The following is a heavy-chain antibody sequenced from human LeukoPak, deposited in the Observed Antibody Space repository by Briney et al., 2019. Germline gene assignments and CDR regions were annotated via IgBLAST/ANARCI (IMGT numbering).Heavy chain of an antibody. CDR2: ISGSGGST. J-gene: IGHJ4*02. V-gene: IGHV3-23*01. CDR1: GFTFSSYA. D-gene: IGHD6-6*01. CDR3: AKSIAALPVGVDY. Sequence: GGSLRLSCAASGFTFSSYAMSWVRQAPGKRLEWVSAISGSGGSTYYADSVKGRFTISRDNSKNTLYLRMNSLRAEDTAVCYCAKSIAALPVGVDYWGQGTLVTVSS.